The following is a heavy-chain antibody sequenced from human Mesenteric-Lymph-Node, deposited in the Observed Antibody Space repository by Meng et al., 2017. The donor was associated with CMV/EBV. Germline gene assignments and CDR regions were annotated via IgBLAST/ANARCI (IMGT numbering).Heavy chain of an antibody. CDR3: ARVRRITIFGVVIEAVGNWFDP. J-gene: IGHJ5*02. CDR2: IYYSGNT. CDR1: GGSISSSAYY. V-gene: IGHV4-39*01. Sequence: SETLSLTCTVSGGSISSSAYYWGWIRQPPEKGLEWIGSIYYSGNTYYNPSLRSRVTISVDTSNNQFSLKLNSVTAADTAVYYCARVRRITIFGVVIEAVGNWFDPWGQGTLVTVSS. D-gene: IGHD3-3*01.